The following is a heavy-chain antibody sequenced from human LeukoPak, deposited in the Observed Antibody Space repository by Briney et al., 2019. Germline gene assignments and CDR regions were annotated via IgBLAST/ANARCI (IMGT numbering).Heavy chain of an antibody. CDR1: GYTFTSYY. CDR2: INPSGGST. CDR3: AGSCSGGSCYSSYYYYYMDV. D-gene: IGHD2-15*01. Sequence: ASVKVSCKASGYTFTSYYMHWVRQAPGQGLEWMGIINPSGGSTSYAQKSQGRVTMTRDTSTSTVYMELSSLRSEDTAVYYCAGSCSGGSCYSSYYYYYMDVWGKGTRVTVSS. V-gene: IGHV1-46*01. J-gene: IGHJ6*03.